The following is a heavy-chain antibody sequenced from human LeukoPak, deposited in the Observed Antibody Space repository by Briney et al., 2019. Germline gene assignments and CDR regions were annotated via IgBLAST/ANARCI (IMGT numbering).Heavy chain of an antibody. CDR3: ARGEYSTSQGGIDY. J-gene: IGHJ4*02. Sequence: SETLSLTCTVSGGSISSGGYYWSWIRQHPGKGLEWIGYIYYSGSTYYNPSLKSRVTISVDTSKNQFSLKLSSVTAADTAVYYCARGEYSTSQGGIDYWGQGTLVTVSS. CDR2: IYYSGST. CDR1: GGSISSGGYY. V-gene: IGHV4-31*03. D-gene: IGHD6-6*01.